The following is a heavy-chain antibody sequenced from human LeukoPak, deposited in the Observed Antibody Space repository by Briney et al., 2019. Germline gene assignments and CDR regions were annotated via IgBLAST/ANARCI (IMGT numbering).Heavy chain of an antibody. CDR1: GGSITTYY. D-gene: IGHD3-22*01. V-gene: IGHV4-59*01. CDR2: INYSGTT. Sequence: PLETLSLTCTVSGGSITTYYWSWIRQPPGKGLEWIGYINYSGTTNYNPSLKSRATISVDTSKNQFSLKLSSVTAADTAVYYCARGYYHDSSGLDYWGQGTLVTVSS. J-gene: IGHJ4*02. CDR3: ARGYYHDSSGLDY.